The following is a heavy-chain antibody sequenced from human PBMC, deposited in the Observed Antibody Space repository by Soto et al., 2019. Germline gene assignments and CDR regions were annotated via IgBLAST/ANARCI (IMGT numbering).Heavy chain of an antibody. CDR2: FDPEDGET. CDR3: AMYSSSSGLVDY. D-gene: IGHD6-6*01. CDR1: GYTLTELS. J-gene: IGHJ4*02. V-gene: IGHV1-24*01. Sequence: ASVKVSCKVSGYTLTELSMHWVRQAPGKGLEWMGGFDPEDGETIYAQKFQGRVTMTADASTSTAYMELSSLRSEDTAVYYCAMYSSSSGLVDYWGQGALVTVSS.